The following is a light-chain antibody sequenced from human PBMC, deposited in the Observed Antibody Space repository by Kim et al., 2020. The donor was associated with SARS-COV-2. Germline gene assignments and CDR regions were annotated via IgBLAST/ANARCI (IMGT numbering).Light chain of an antibody. J-gene: IGLJ1*01. V-gene: IGLV2-14*03. CDR3: SSYTSTNTPFV. CDR1: SSDIVGYTY. CDR2: DVT. Sequence: HSLTLSSPRTSSDIVGYTYVSCYQQHPGKAPKLLIYDVTSRPSGISHRFSGSKSGDTASLTISGLQAEDEADYYCSSYTSTNTPFVFGTGTKVTVL.